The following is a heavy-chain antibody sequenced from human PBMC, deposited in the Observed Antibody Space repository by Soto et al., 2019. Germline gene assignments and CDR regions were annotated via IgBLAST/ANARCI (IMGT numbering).Heavy chain of an antibody. J-gene: IGHJ6*02. V-gene: IGHV5-10-1*03. Sequence: EVQLVQSGAEVKKPGESLTISCKTSGYSFNTYWISWVSQVPGKGLEWMGRIDPGDSNTNYSPSFQGHVTLSVDKSIGTAYLQWSSLKASDTATYYCARQGGYYYYGMDVWGQGTAVTVSS. D-gene: IGHD2-15*01. CDR2: IDPGDSNT. CDR1: GYSFNTYW. CDR3: ARQGGYYYYGMDV.